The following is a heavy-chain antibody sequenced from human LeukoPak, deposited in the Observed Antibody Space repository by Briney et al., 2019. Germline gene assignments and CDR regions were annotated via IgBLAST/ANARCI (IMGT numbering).Heavy chain of an antibody. J-gene: IGHJ6*02. CDR3: ARDRGYFDNSAYYSTPHYYYGMDV. V-gene: IGHV3-30*03. CDR1: GFTFSSYG. Sequence: GGSLRLSCAASGFTFSSYGIYWVCQAPGKGLEWVAIISYDGNYKYYTESVKGRFTISRDSSKNTLYLQMDSLRAEDTAVYYCARDRGYFDNSAYYSTPHYYYGMDVWGQGTTVTVSS. CDR2: ISYDGNYK. D-gene: IGHD3-22*01.